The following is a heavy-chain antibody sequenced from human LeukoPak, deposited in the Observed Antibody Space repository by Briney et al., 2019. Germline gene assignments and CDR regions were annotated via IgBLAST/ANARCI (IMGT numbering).Heavy chain of an antibody. Sequence: PGGCLRLSWEASGLTFGDSSLSWIRQAQGKGLEWVAYIRKTGSETYYVDSVKGRFTITRDNARNSLFLQMNSLRAEDTAVYYCAREDGYCSGGNCYSYFDSWGQGTLVTVSS. CDR2: IRKTGSET. CDR3: AREDGYCSGGNCYSYFDS. J-gene: IGHJ4*02. V-gene: IGHV3-7*01. D-gene: IGHD2-15*01. CDR1: GLTFGDSS.